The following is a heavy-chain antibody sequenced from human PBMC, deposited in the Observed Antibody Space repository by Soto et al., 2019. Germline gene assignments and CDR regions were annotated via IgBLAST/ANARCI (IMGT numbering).Heavy chain of an antibody. Sequence: GGSLRLSCAASGFTFDDYGMSWVRQAPGKGLEWVSGINWNGGSTGYADSVKGRFTISRDNAKNSLYLQMNSLRAEDTALYYCAKARGSRTPAPGTYWGQGIQVTVSS. CDR2: INWNGGST. D-gene: IGHD2-2*01. V-gene: IGHV3-20*04. CDR3: AKARGSRTPAPGTY. J-gene: IGHJ4*02. CDR1: GFTFDDYG.